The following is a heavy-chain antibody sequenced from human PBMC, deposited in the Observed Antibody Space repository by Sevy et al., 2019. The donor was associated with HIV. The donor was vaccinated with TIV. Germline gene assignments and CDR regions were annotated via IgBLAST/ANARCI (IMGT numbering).Heavy chain of an antibody. J-gene: IGHJ4*02. Sequence: GGSLRLSCAASGFTFSSYSMNWVRQAPGKGLEWGSYISSSSSTIYYADSVKSRFTISRDNAKNSLYLQMNSLRDEDTAVYYCARADQYCYDSSGYYAPFDYWGQGTLVTVSS. D-gene: IGHD3-22*01. V-gene: IGHV3-48*02. CDR1: GFTFSSYS. CDR3: ARADQYCYDSSGYYAPFDY. CDR2: ISSSSSTI.